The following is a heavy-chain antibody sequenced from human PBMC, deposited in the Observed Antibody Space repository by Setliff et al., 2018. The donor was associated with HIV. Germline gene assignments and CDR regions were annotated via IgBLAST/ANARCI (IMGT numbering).Heavy chain of an antibody. J-gene: IGHJ3*01. CDR2: ISGSGGGT. Sequence: GGSLRLSCAASGFTFTSYAMNWVRQAPGKGLEWVSGISGSGGGTYYADSVKGRFTISRDNSKNTLYLQMNSLRAEDTAVYYCARDRVVGATLDPLDLWGQGTMVTVSS. V-gene: IGHV3-23*01. CDR3: ARDRVVGATLDPLDL. D-gene: IGHD1-26*01. CDR1: GFTFTSYA.